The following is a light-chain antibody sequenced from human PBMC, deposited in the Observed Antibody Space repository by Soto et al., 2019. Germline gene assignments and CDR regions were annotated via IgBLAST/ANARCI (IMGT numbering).Light chain of an antibody. CDR3: QQYDNRPPWT. CDR2: KAS. CDR1: QSVSSN. J-gene: IGKJ1*01. Sequence: EIVMTHSPTTLSVSPGERATLSCRASQSVSSNLAWYQQKPGQAPRLLIYKASTRVTGLPARFSGSGSGTQFTLTISSLQSEDFAVYYCQQYDNRPPWTFGQGTKVDIK. V-gene: IGKV3-15*01.